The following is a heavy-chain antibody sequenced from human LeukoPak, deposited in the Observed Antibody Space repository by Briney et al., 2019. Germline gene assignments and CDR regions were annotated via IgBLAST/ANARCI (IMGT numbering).Heavy chain of an antibody. CDR2: IYTSGST. CDR3: ARVYCTGGSCFAGWFDS. J-gene: IGHJ5*01. V-gene: IGHV4-61*02. D-gene: IGHD2-8*02. CDR1: GGSISSGSYY. Sequence: SQTLSLTCTVSGGSISSGSYYWSWIRQPAGKGLEWIGRIYTSGSTNYNPSLENRVTISLDTSKNQFSLKVTSVTAADTAVYYCARVYCTGGSCFAGWFDSWGQGTLVTVSS.